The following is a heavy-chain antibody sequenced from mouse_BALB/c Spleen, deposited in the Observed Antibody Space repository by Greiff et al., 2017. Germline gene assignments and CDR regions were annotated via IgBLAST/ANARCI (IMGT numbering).Heavy chain of an antibody. J-gene: IGHJ3*01. CDR2: INSNGGST. Sequence: EVMLVESGGGLVKLGGSLKLSCAASGFTFSSYYMSWVRQTPEKRLELVAAINSNGGSTYYPDTVKGRFTISRDNAKNTLYLQMSSLKSEDTALYYCARHDYGSRSWFAYWGQGTLVTVSA. V-gene: IGHV5-6-2*01. CDR3: ARHDYGSRSWFAY. CDR1: GFTFSSYY. D-gene: IGHD1-1*01.